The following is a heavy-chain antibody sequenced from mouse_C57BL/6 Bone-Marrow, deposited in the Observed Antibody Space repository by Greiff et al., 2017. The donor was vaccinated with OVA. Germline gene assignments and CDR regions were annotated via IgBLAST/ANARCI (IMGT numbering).Heavy chain of an antibody. CDR2: ISSGSSTI. J-gene: IGHJ2*01. CDR1: GFTFSDYG. Sequence: DVKLVESGGGLVKPGGSLKLSCAASGFTFSDYGMHWVRQAPEKGLEWVAYISSGSSTIYYADTVKGRFTISRDNAKNTLFLQMTSLRSEDTAMYYCARPDSSGYDYWGQGTTLTVSS. CDR3: ARPDSSGYDY. D-gene: IGHD3-2*02. V-gene: IGHV5-17*01.